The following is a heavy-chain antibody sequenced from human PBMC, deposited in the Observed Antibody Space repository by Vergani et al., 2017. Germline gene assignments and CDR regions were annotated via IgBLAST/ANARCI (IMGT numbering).Heavy chain of an antibody. CDR1: GGTFSSYA. D-gene: IGHD6-19*01. Sequence: QVQLVQSGAEVKKPGSSVKVSCKASGGTFSSYAISWVRQAPGQGLEWMGGIIPIFGIANYAQKFQGRVTITADKSTSTAYMELSSLRSEDTAVYYCASGGADLTYSSPNWFDPWGQGTLVTVSS. V-gene: IGHV1-69*17. CDR3: ASGGADLTYSSPNWFDP. J-gene: IGHJ5*02. CDR2: IIPIFGIA.